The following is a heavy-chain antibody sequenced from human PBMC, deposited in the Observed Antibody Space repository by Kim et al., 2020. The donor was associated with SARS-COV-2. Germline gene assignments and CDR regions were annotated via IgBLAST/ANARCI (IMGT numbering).Heavy chain of an antibody. J-gene: IGHJ6*04. CDR2: INHSGST. CDR1: GGSFSGYY. Sequence: SETLSLTCAVYGGSFSGYYWSWIRQPPGKGLEWIGEINHSGSTNYNPSLKSRVTISVDTSKNQFSLKLSSVTAADTAVYYCARSPREDSTPGGVWGKGTTVTVSS. V-gene: IGHV4-34*01. CDR3: ARSPREDSTPGGV. D-gene: IGHD2-2*01.